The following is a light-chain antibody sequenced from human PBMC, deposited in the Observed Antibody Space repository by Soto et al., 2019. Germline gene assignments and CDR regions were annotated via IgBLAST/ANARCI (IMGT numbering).Light chain of an antibody. CDR2: DAS. V-gene: IGKV3-11*01. CDR3: QQRSNWPPLT. Sequence: EIVMTQSPATLSVSPGERATLSCRASQSVNSALAWYQQKPGQAPRLLIYDASNRATGIPARFSGSGSGTDFTLTISSLEPEDFAVYYCQQRSNWPPLTFGGGTKVDIK. J-gene: IGKJ4*01. CDR1: QSVNSA.